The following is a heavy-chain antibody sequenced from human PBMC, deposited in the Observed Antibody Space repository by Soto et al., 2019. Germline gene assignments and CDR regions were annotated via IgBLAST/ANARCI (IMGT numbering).Heavy chain of an antibody. CDR3: ASDLWLEPELYYYGMDV. CDR1: GDSISSADYY. CDR2: IFYSGTT. J-gene: IGHJ6*02. Sequence: QVQLQESGPGLVRPSQTLSLTCTVSGDSISSADYYWSWIRQTPGKGLEWIGHIFYSGTTYYNPSLKSRLTISVDPSKNHFSLRLTSVTAADTAVYYCASDLWLEPELYYYGMDVWGQGTTVTVSS. V-gene: IGHV4-30-4*01. D-gene: IGHD1-1*01.